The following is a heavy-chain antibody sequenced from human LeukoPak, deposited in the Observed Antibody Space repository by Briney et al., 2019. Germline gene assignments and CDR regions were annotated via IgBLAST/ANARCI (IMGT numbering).Heavy chain of an antibody. CDR2: IGSGGSTK. J-gene: IGHJ4*02. V-gene: IGHV3-11*04. Sequence: GGSLRLSCAASGFNFSDYYMTWIRQAPGKGLEWLSYIGSGGSTKNYADSVKGRFTISRDNAKNSLFLQLNSLRVEDTAVYYCARGGATVTTFDYWGQGTLATVSS. D-gene: IGHD4-17*01. CDR1: GFNFSDYY. CDR3: ARGGATVTTFDY.